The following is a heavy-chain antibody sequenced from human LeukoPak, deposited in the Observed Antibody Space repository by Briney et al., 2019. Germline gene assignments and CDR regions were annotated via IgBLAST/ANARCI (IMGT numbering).Heavy chain of an antibody. D-gene: IGHD3-16*02. V-gene: IGHV3-23*01. Sequence: GGSLRLSCAASGFTFNSFAMNWVRQAPGKGLEWVSDISGSDGTSHCADFVKGRFTISRDNSKNTLYLQMNSLRAEDTAAYYCAKSLGVGGYTRYKGFDQWGQGTLVVVSS. CDR3: AKSLGVGGYTRYKGFDQ. J-gene: IGHJ4*02. CDR1: GFTFNSFA. CDR2: ISGSDGTS.